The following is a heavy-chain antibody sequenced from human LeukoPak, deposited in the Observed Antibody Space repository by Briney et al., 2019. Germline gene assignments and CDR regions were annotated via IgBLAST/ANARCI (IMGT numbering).Heavy chain of an antibody. CDR3: ARDGWGSSWFP. J-gene: IGHJ5*02. Sequence: GASVKVSCKASGYTLTGYFMHWVRQAPGQGLEWMGWINPNSGGTNYAQKFQGRISMTRDTSFSTAYMELSRLRSDDTAVYYCARDGWGSSWFPWGQGTLVTVSS. V-gene: IGHV1-2*02. CDR1: GYTLTGYF. CDR2: INPNSGGT. D-gene: IGHD6-13*01.